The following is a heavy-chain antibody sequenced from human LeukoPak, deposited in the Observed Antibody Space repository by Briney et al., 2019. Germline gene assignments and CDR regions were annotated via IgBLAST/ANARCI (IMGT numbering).Heavy chain of an antibody. D-gene: IGHD2-21*01. V-gene: IGHV1-46*01. CDR3: ARDGRGAYCGGDCYSFDY. CDR2: INPSGGST. Sequence: ASVKVSCKASGYTFTSYYMHWVRQAPGQGLEWMGIINPSGGSTSYAQKFQGSVTMTRDTSTSTVYMELSSLRSEDTAVYYCARDGRGAYCGGDCYSFDYWGQGTLVTVSS. CDR1: GYTFTSYY. J-gene: IGHJ4*02.